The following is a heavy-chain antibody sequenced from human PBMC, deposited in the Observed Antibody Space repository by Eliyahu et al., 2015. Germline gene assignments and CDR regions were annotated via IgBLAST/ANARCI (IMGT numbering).Heavy chain of an antibody. D-gene: IGHD6-19*01. Sequence: QVQLVQSGSELKKPGASVKVSXXASXXTLSMFAMNWVRQVPGQGLEWMGWINTNTGNPTYAQGFTGRFVFSLDTTVGTAYLQISSLKAEDTAVYYCARDPGGGWYNFDYWGQGTLVTVSS. CDR1: XXTLSMFA. CDR3: ARDPGGGWYNFDY. J-gene: IGHJ4*02. CDR2: INTNTGNP. V-gene: IGHV7-4-1*02.